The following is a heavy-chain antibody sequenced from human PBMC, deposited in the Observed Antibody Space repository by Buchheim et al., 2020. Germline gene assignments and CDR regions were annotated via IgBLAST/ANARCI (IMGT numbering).Heavy chain of an antibody. CDR3: AKDQGWEGIAVAGTLYY. CDR1: GFTFSSYG. J-gene: IGHJ4*02. Sequence: QVQLVESGGGVVQPGRSLRLSCAASGFTFSSYGMHWVRQAPGKGLEWVAVIYSDGSNKYYADSVKGRFTISRDNSKNTLYLQMNSPRAEDTAVYYCAKDQGWEGIAVAGTLYYWGQGTL. D-gene: IGHD6-19*01. CDR2: IYSDGSNK. V-gene: IGHV3-30*18.